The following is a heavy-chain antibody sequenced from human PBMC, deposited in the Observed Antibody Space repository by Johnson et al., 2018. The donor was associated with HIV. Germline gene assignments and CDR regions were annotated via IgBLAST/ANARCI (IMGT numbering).Heavy chain of an antibody. D-gene: IGHD6-19*01. J-gene: IGHJ3*02. CDR3: AREMGWEDAFDI. V-gene: IGHV3-11*04. CDR2: ISWSGRTI. Sequence: QVQLVESGGGLVPPGGSLRLSCAASGFTFSDYYMTWIRQAPGKGLEWISYISWSGRTIYYADSVKGRFTISRDNAKNSLYLQMNSLRAEDTAVYYCAREMGWEDAFDIWGQGTMVTVSS. CDR1: GFTFSDYY.